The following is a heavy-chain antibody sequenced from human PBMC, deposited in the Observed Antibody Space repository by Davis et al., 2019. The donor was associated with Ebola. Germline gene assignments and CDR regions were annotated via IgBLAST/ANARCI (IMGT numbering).Heavy chain of an antibody. Sequence: SVKVSCKASGGTFSSYAISWVRQAPGQGLEWMGRIIPILGIANYAQKFQGRVTITADKSTSTAYMELSSLRSEDTAVYYCARDQVPFLEWLSGFDPWGQGTLVTVSS. CDR3: ARDQVPFLEWLSGFDP. J-gene: IGHJ5*02. CDR1: GGTFSSYA. CDR2: IIPILGIA. V-gene: IGHV1-69*04. D-gene: IGHD3-3*01.